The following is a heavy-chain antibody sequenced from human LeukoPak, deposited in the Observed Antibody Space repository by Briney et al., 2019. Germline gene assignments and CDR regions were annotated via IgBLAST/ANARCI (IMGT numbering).Heavy chain of an antibody. CDR2: IKQDDSKI. Sequence: GGSVRLSRVSSGFTFRNYWMAWVRQARGRGLEGVANIKQDDSKIYYVDSVRGRFTISRDNAKNTLYLEMNSLRAEDTAVYHCARDITGSLTDWGQGTLVTVSS. V-gene: IGHV3-7*01. CDR1: GFTFRNYW. J-gene: IGHJ4*02. D-gene: IGHD1-26*01. CDR3: ARDITGSLTD.